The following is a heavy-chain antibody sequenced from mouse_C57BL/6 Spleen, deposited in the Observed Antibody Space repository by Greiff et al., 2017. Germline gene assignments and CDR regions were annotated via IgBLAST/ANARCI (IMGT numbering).Heavy chain of an antibody. CDR1: GYTFTSYW. V-gene: IGHV1-69*01. CDR2: IDPSDSYT. D-gene: IGHD4-1*01. Sequence: QVQLQQPGAELVMPGASVKLSCKASGYTFTSYWMHWVKQRPGQGLEWIGEIDPSDSYTNSNQKFKGKSTLTVDKASSTAYMQLSSLTSEDSAVYYCARSLGRGWFAYWGQGTLVTVSA. J-gene: IGHJ3*01. CDR3: ARSLGRGWFAY.